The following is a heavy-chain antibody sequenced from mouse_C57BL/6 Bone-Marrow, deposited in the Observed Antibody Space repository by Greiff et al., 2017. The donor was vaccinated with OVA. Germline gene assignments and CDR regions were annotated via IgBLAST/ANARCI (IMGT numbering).Heavy chain of an antibody. J-gene: IGHJ4*01. V-gene: IGHV5-9-1*02. CDR2: ISSGGDYI. Sequence: EVKLVESGEGLVKPGGSLKLSCAASGSTFISYAMSWVHQPPEKRLEWVAYISSGGDYIYYGDTVKGRFTISRDNARNTLYLQMRSLKSEDTAMYYCTRLLDAMDYWGQGTSVTVSA. D-gene: IGHD2-1*01. CDR1: GSTFISYA. CDR3: TRLLDAMDY.